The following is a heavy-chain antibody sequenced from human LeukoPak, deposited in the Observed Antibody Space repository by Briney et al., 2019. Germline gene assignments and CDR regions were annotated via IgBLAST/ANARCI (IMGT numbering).Heavy chain of an antibody. CDR1: GGPISSGRYY. V-gene: IGHV4-61*02. CDR2: IYTSGSI. CDR3: ARELNLVRAVSYNWFDP. D-gene: IGHD3-10*01. Sequence: SQTLSLTCTVSGGPISSGRYYWSWIRQPAGKGLEWIGRIYTSGSINYNSSLKSRVTISLDTSKNQFSLKLSSVTAADTAVYYCARELNLVRAVSYNWFDPWGQGTLVTVSS. J-gene: IGHJ5*02.